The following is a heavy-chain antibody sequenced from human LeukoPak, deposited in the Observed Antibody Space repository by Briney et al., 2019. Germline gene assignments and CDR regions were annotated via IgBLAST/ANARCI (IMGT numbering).Heavy chain of an antibody. D-gene: IGHD4-11*01. J-gene: IGHJ3*01. CDR1: GVSINGHY. CDR3: VTSLGSKNAFNV. CDR2: IYYSGST. Sequence: SETLSLTCTVSGVSINGHYWTWIRQAPGKGLEWIGNIYYSGSTNYNPSLESRVSISVDTSKNQFSLTLSSVTAADTAVYYCVTSLGSKNAFNVWGQGTTVTVSS. V-gene: IGHV4-59*08.